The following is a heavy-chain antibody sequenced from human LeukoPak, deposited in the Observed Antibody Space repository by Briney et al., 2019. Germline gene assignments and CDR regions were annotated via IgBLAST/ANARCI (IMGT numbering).Heavy chain of an antibody. CDR2: ISAYNGNT. CDR1: GYTFTSYG. D-gene: IGHD3-22*01. V-gene: IGHV1-18*01. Sequence: ASVKVSCKASGYTFTSYGISWVRQAPGQGLEWMGWISAYNGNTNYAQKLQGRVTMTTDTSTSTAYMELRSLRSDDTAVYYCASYDSSGYYGGFDYWGQGTLVTVSS. J-gene: IGHJ4*02. CDR3: ASYDSSGYYGGFDY.